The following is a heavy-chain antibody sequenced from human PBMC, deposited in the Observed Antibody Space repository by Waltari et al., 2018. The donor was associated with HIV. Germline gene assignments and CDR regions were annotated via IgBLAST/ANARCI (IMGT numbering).Heavy chain of an antibody. CDR2: ISTTGSTV. J-gene: IGHJ4*02. CDR1: GFRFSRYE. D-gene: IGHD1-26*01. CDR3: TRGLRLLRSILPFDY. V-gene: IGHV3-48*03. Sequence: EVQLVQSGGGLVQPGGSLRLSCVASGFRFSRYEMHWVRQAPGKGLEWVSYISTTGSTVYYADSVKGRFTISRDDAKKSLYLQMNSLRAEDTAVYYCTRGLRLLRSILPFDYWGQGTLVPVSS.